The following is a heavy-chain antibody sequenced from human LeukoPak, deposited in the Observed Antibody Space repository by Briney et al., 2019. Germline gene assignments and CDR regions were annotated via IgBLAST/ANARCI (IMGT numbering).Heavy chain of an antibody. Sequence: PGGSLRLSCAASGFTFINYYMHWVRQAPGKGLEWVSGISWNSGSIGYADSVKGRFTISRDNAKNSLYLQMNSLRDEDMALYYCAKDSASSGGSSFDYWGQGTLVTVSS. D-gene: IGHD2-15*01. CDR1: GFTFINYY. V-gene: IGHV3-9*03. J-gene: IGHJ4*02. CDR3: AKDSASSGGSSFDY. CDR2: ISWNSGSI.